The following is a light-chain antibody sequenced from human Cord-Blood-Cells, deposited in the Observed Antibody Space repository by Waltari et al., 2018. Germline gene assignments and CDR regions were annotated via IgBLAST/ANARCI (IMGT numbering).Light chain of an antibody. CDR1: QLGDKY. Sequence: SYELTHPPSVSVSPGQTASITCTGDQLGDKYACWYQQKPGQSPGLVIYQDSKRPSGIPERFSGSNSGNTATLTISGTQAMDEGDYYCQAWDSSTVVFGGGTKLTVL. V-gene: IGLV3-1*01. J-gene: IGLJ2*01. CDR3: QAWDSSTVV. CDR2: QDS.